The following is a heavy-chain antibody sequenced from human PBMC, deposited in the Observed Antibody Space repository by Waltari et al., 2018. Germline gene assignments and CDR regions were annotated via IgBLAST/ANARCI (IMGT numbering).Heavy chain of an antibody. J-gene: IGHJ3*01. Sequence: QVQLQQWGAGLLRPSETLSLTCAVNGGSLSGSFWSWFRQAPGKGLEWIAEINYGGSANATPSLESRVTISVDTAKNQIFLKMNSVTAADTGLYYCAKQLVDVWDGLGGFDVWGQGTMITVSS. CDR2: INYGGSA. D-gene: IGHD3-16*01. CDR1: GGSLSGSF. CDR3: AKQLVDVWDGLGGFDV. V-gene: IGHV4-34*01.